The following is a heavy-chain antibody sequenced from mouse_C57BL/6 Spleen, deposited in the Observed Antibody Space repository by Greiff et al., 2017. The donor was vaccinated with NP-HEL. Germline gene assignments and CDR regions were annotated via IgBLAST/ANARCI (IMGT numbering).Heavy chain of an antibody. D-gene: IGHD1-1*01. Sequence: EVKLVESGGGLVKPGGSLKLSCAASGFTFSSYAMSWVRQTPEKRLEWVATISDGGSYTYYPDNVKGRFTISRDNAKNNLYLQMSHLKSEDTAMYYCAREGYGSSLPFAYWGQGTLVTVSA. CDR1: GFTFSSYA. CDR3: AREGYGSSLPFAY. J-gene: IGHJ3*01. CDR2: ISDGGSYT. V-gene: IGHV5-4*01.